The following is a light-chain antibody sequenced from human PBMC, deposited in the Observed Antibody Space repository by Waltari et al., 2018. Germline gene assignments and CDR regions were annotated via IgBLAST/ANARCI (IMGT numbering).Light chain of an antibody. J-gene: IGLJ1*01. V-gene: IGLV2-14*01. CDR2: EVN. CDR3: SSYTRSSTLYV. CDR1: SSDIVYDNF. Sequence: QSALTQPASVSVSPGQSITISCTGTSSDIVYDNFVSWYQQHPGKAPNPLIYEVNNRPSGVSNRFSGSKSGNTASLTISGLQAEDEADYYCSSYTRSSTLYVFGTGTKVTVL.